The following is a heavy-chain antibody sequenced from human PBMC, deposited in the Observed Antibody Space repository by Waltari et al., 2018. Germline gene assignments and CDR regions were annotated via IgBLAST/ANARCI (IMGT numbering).Heavy chain of an antibody. V-gene: IGHV3-53*01. CDR2: LCSDGRT. CDR1: GFLVTSAY. D-gene: IGHD2-15*01. J-gene: IGHJ4*02. CDR3: AGPAAGGSWRFDS. Sequence: EAQVVESGGGLIQPGGSLTLSCAASGFLVTSAYMGWFRQAPGRGLGWVSVLCSDGRTSYADSVKGRFTSSRGDCKSTFCLQMNSLRVEDTAVYYCAGPAAGGSWRFDSWGQGTLVSVSS.